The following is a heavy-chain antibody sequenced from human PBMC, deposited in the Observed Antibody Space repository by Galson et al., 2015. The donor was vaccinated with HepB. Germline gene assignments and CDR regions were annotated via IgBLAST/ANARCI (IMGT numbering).Heavy chain of an antibody. CDR2: IYSGGST. D-gene: IGHD6-19*01. Sequence: SLRLSCAASGFTVSSNYMSWVRQAPGKGLEWVSVIYSGGSTYYADSVKGRFTISRDNSKNTLYLQMNSLRAEDTAVYYCARDSRIAVAGKNYYGMDVWGQGTTVTVSS. J-gene: IGHJ6*02. CDR1: GFTVSSNY. CDR3: ARDSRIAVAGKNYYGMDV. V-gene: IGHV3-53*01.